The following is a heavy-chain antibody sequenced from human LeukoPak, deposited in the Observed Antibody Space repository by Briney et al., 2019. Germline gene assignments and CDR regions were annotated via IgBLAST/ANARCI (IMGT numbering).Heavy chain of an antibody. V-gene: IGHV1-18*01. Sequence: GASVKVSCKASGYTFTNFGISWVRQAPGQGLEWVGWISAYNGNTDYAQKLQGRVTMTTDTSTSTAYMDLRSLRSDDTAVYYCARGRMSYRNDNRGGLDVWGRGTTVTVSS. J-gene: IGHJ6*02. D-gene: IGHD3-16*02. CDR2: ISAYNGNT. CDR3: ARGRMSYRNDNRGGLDV. CDR1: GYTFTNFG.